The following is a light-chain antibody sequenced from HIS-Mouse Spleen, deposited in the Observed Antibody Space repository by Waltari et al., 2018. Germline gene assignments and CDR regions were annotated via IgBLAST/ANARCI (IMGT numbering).Light chain of an antibody. J-gene: IGLJ2*01. V-gene: IGLV3-10*01. CDR1: QLPKKY. CDR2: EDS. CDR3: YSTDSSGNHRV. Sequence: SYELTQPPSVSVSPGQTARTTCVGDQLPKKYAYWYQQKSGQSPVLVIYEDSKRPSGIPERFSGSSSGTMATLTISGAQVEDEADYYCYSTDSSGNHRVFGGGTKLTVL.